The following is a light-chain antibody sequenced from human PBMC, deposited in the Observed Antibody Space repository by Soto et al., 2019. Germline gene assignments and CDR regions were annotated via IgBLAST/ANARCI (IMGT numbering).Light chain of an antibody. J-gene: IGLJ2*01. Sequence: QSVLTQPASVSGSPGQSITISCTGTSSDVGGYNYVSWYQQHPGKAPKLMFYDVSNRPSGVSNRFSGSKSGNTASLTISGLQAEYEADYYCSSYTSSSTLMVFGGGTKLTVL. V-gene: IGLV2-14*01. CDR3: SSYTSSSTLMV. CDR1: SSDVGGYNY. CDR2: DVS.